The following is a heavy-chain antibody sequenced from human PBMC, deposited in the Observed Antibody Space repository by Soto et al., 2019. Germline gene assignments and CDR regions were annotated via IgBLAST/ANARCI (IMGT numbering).Heavy chain of an antibody. CDR3: ARGVNDILTGYFPFDY. CDR1: GFTFSSYS. J-gene: IGHJ4*02. D-gene: IGHD3-9*01. V-gene: IGHV3-21*01. CDR2: ISSSSSYI. Sequence: SLRLSCAASGFTFSSYSMNWVRQAPGKGLEWVSSISSSSSYIYYADSVKGRFTISRDNAKNSLYLQMNSLRAEDTAVYYCARGVNDILTGYFPFDYWGQGTLVTVSS.